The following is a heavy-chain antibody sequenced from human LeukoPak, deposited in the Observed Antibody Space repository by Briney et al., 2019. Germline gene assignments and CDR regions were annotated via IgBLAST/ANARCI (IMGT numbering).Heavy chain of an antibody. CDR3: ARDSVEYCSSTSCYLGGVY. J-gene: IGHJ4*02. Sequence: ASVKVSCKASGYTFISYGISWVRQAPGQGLEWMGWISAYNGNTNYAQKLQGRVTMTTDTSTSTAYMELRSLRSDDTAVYYCARDSVEYCSSTSCYLGGVYWGQGTLVTVSS. CDR2: ISAYNGNT. D-gene: IGHD2-2*01. CDR1: GYTFISYG. V-gene: IGHV1-18*01.